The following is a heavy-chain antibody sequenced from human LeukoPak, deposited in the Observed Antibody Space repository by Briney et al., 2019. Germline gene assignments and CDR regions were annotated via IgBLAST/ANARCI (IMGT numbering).Heavy chain of an antibody. CDR2: ISGSGGST. CDR1: GFTFSSYE. D-gene: IGHD2-21*01. J-gene: IGHJ5*02. CDR3: AKVGIAVNWFDP. Sequence: PGGSLRLSCAASGFTFSSYEMNWVRQAPGKGLEWVSAISGSGGSTYYADSVKGRFTISRDNSKNTLYLQMNSLRAEDTAVYYCAKVGIAVNWFDPWGQGTLVTVSS. V-gene: IGHV3-23*01.